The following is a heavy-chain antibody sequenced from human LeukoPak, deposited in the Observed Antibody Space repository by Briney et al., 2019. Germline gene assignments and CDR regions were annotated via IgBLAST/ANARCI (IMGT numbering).Heavy chain of an antibody. Sequence: VASVKVSCKASGYTFTSYGINWVRQAPGQGLEWMGWISGYNDNTNYAQKFQGRVTITTDTSTSTAYVELRSLRSDDTAVYYCARDAVGSSSFYGLGDYWGQGTLITVSS. CDR3: ARDAVGSSSFYGLGDY. CDR1: GYTFTSYG. CDR2: ISGYNDNT. D-gene: IGHD6-6*01. V-gene: IGHV1-18*01. J-gene: IGHJ4*02.